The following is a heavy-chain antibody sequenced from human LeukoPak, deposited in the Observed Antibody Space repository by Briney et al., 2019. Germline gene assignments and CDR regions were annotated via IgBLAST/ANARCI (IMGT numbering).Heavy chain of an antibody. J-gene: IGHJ3*02. D-gene: IGHD1-26*01. V-gene: IGHV3-30*02. CDR3: AKPPDGTYSSGAFDI. CDR2: IQYDGSNK. Sequence: GESLTLSCATSGFTFRAYGMHWARQVPGKGREGVTFIQYDGSNKYYVDSVKGRFTISRDSSKGTLYLQMSSLRTDDTAVYYCAKPPDGTYSSGAFDIWGQGTMVTVSS. CDR1: GFTFRAYG.